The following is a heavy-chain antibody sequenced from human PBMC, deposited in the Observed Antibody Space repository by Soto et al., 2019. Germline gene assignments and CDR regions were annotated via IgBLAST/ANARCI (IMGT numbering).Heavy chain of an antibody. J-gene: IGHJ6*02. CDR2: ISGGGDSI. D-gene: IGHD2-21*02. Sequence: EVPLLASGGGLVQPGGALKVSCSASGFIFSSCAMNWVRQAPGKGLEWVSAISGGGDSIYYADSVKGRFTISRDNSKTTLYLQMDSLRAEDTAVYYCAKGGGDSLRYGMDVWGQGTTVTVSS. CDR3: AKGGGDSLRYGMDV. V-gene: IGHV3-23*01. CDR1: GFIFSSCA.